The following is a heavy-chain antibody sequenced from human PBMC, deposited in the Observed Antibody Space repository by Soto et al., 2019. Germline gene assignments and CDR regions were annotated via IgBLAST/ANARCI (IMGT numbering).Heavy chain of an antibody. J-gene: IGHJ4*02. CDR3: ARHDGSRSTDY. CDR2: IHSGST. D-gene: IGHD3-10*01. CDR1: GGSISSDY. V-gene: IGHV4-59*08. Sequence: QVQLQESGPGLVKPSGTLSLTCTVSGGSISSDYWNWIWQPPGKGLELIGYIHSGSTTYSASLRSSVTISVDTSKNQFSLKLSSVTAADTAVYFCARHDGSRSTDYWGQGTLVNVSS.